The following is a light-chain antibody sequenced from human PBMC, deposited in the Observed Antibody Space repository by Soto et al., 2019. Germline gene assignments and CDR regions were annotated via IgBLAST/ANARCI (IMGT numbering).Light chain of an antibody. Sequence: EIVLTQSPGTLSLSPGERATLSCRASQSVSSSYLAWYQQKPGQAPRPLIYGASSRATGIPDRFSGSGSGTDFTLTISRLEPEDFEVYYCLQYGSSPYTFGQGTKLEIQ. CDR2: GAS. CDR1: QSVSSSY. V-gene: IGKV3-20*01. CDR3: LQYGSSPYT. J-gene: IGKJ2*01.